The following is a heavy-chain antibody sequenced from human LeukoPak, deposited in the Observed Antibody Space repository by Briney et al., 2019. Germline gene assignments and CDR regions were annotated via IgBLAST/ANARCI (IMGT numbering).Heavy chain of an antibody. CDR2: ISYDGSNK. CDR1: GFTFSTYP. V-gene: IGHV3-30-3*01. CDR3: ARSVAGIYYYYGMDV. Sequence: GGSLRLSCSASGFTFSTYPMHWVRQAPGKGLEWVAVISYDGSNKYYADSVKGRFTISRDNSKNTLYLQVNSLRAEDTAVYYCARSVAGIYYYYGMDVWGQGTTVTISS. D-gene: IGHD6-19*01. J-gene: IGHJ6*02.